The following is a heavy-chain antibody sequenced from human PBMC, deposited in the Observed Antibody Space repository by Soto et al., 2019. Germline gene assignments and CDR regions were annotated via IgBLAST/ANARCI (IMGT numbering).Heavy chain of an antibody. CDR3: ARDKSRQHLGWNYYYMSEV. CDR1: GGTFSNSA. V-gene: IGHV1-69*12. D-gene: IGHD6-19*01. CDR2: TMPVFSSP. Sequence: QVQLVQSGAEVKKPGSSVKVSFKSSGGTFSNSALSWVRQAPGQGLEWVGGTMPVFSSPDYEQKFQGRGTINADESTTTAYLELTGLRDDDTAVYYCARDKSRQHLGWNYYYMSEVCGHRTAITVAS. J-gene: IGHJ6*02.